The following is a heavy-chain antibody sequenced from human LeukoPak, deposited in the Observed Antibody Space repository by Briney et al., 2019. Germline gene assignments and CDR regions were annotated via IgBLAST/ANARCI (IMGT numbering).Heavy chain of an antibody. Sequence: KPSETLSLTCTVSGGSISTYYWSWIRQPPGKGLEWIGYISYTVTSNYTPSLKSRVTISVDTSENQFSLKLSSVTAADTAVYYCARVGDWNDLVYWGQGTLVTVSS. CDR2: ISYTVTS. D-gene: IGHD1-1*01. CDR1: GGSISTYY. V-gene: IGHV4-59*01. J-gene: IGHJ4*02. CDR3: ARVGDWNDLVY.